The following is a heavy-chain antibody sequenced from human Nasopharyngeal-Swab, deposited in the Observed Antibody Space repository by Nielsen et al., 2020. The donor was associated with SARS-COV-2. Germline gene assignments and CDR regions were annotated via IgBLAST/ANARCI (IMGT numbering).Heavy chain of an antibody. J-gene: IGHJ6*02. CDR2: ISGSGDTT. Sequence: GGSLRLSCAASGFTFSSYAMSWVRQAPGKGLEWVSIISGSGDTTYYADSVNDRFTISRDNSKNTLYLQTNSLRVEDTAVYYFAKAPYLRGLDVWGQGTTVTVSS. CDR3: AKAPYLRGLDV. V-gene: IGHV3-23*01. D-gene: IGHD2-21*01. CDR1: GFTFSSYA.